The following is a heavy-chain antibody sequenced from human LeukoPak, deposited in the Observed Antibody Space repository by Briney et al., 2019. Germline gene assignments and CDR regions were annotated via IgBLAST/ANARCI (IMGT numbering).Heavy chain of an antibody. V-gene: IGHV4-59*01. CDR2: IYYSGST. J-gene: IGHJ4*02. D-gene: IGHD3-3*01. CDR3: ARGTDFWSGYCFDY. CDR1: GGSISSCY. Sequence: SETLSLTCTVSGGSISSCYWSWIRQPPGKGLEWIGYIYYSGSTNYNPSLKSRVTISVDTSKNQFSLKLSSVTAADTAVYYCARGTDFWSGYCFDYWGQGTLVTVSS.